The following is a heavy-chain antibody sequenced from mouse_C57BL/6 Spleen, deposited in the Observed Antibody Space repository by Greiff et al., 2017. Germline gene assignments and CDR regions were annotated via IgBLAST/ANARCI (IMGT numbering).Heavy chain of an antibody. J-gene: IGHJ4*01. CDR3: ARGTGTRAMDY. V-gene: IGHV3-6*01. CDR2: ISYDGSN. D-gene: IGHD4-1*01. Sequence: EVQRVESGPGLVKPSQSLSLTCSVTGYSITSGYYWNWIRQFPGNKLEWMGYISYDGSNNYNPSLKNRISITRDTSKNQFFLKLNSVTTEDTATYYCARGTGTRAMDYWGQGTSVTVSA. CDR1: GYSITSGYY.